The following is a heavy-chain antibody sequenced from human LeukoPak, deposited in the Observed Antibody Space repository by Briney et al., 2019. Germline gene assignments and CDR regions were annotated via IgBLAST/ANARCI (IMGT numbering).Heavy chain of an antibody. D-gene: IGHD3-22*01. CDR2: IYHSGST. CDR1: GGSISSSNW. V-gene: IGHV4-4*02. CDR3: ARVTGYMIEDYFDY. J-gene: IGHJ4*02. Sequence: SGTLSLTCAVSGGSISSSNWWSWVRPPPGKGLEWIGEIYHSGSTNYNPSLKSRVTISEDKSKNQFSLKLSSVTAADTAVYYCARVTGYMIEDYFDYWGQGTLVTVSS.